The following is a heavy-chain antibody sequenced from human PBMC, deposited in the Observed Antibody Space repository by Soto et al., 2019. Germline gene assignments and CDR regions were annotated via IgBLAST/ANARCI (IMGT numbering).Heavy chain of an antibody. CDR2: ISAHNGNT. D-gene: IGHD5-12*01. CDR1: GYTFTSYG. Sequence: QVQLVQSGAEVKKPGASVKVSCKASGYTFTSYGISWVRQAPGQGLEWMGWISAHNGNTKYEQKLQGRVTMTTDTSTSTAYMGLGRLRSDDTAVHNCSRDIGGSPDYWGQGTLFTVSA. J-gene: IGHJ4*02. CDR3: SRDIGGSPDY. V-gene: IGHV1-18*01.